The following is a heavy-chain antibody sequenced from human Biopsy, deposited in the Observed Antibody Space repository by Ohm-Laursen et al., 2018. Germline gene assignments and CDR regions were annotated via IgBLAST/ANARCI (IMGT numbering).Heavy chain of an antibody. J-gene: IGHJ4*02. CDR2: ISSSGITA. CDR1: GGSISSDY. CDR3: ARSGWNFEFDS. Sequence: LSLTCTVSGGSISSDYWSWIRQAPGKGLEWVSYISSSGITAHYADSVKGRFTISRDNAKNSLYLQMNSLRAEDTAIYYCARSGWNFEFDSWGKGTLVAISS. D-gene: IGHD6-19*01. V-gene: IGHV3-11*01.